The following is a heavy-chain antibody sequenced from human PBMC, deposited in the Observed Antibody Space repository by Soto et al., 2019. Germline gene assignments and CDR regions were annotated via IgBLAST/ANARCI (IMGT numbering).Heavy chain of an antibody. CDR2: FYYSGST. Sequence: SETLSLTCTISIGSINKSGYYWGWIRQPPGKGLEWIGNFYYSGSTYYNPALKSPVTRSVDRSKNQFSLQLSSVTAADTAVYYCARHATVLASAPGLYWGQGALVTVSS. D-gene: IGHD3-3*02. CDR1: IGSINKSGYY. V-gene: IGHV4-39*01. J-gene: IGHJ4*02. CDR3: ARHATVLASAPGLY.